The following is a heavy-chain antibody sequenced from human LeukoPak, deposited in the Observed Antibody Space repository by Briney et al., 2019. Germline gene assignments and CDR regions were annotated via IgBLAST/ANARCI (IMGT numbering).Heavy chain of an antibody. J-gene: IGHJ4*02. V-gene: IGHV3-21*01. CDR3: ARVTGGTTLDY. D-gene: IGHD2-8*02. CDR2: ISSSSSYI. CDR1: GFTFSSYS. Sequence: GGSLRLSCAASGFTFSSYSMNWVRQAPGKGLEWVSSISSSSSYIYYADSVKGRLTISRDNAKNSLYLQMNSLRAEDTAVYYCARVTGGTTLDYWGQGTLVTVSS.